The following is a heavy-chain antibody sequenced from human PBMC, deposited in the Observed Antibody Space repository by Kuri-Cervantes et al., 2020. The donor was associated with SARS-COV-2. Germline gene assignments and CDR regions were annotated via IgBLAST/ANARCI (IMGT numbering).Heavy chain of an antibody. D-gene: IGHD2-2*01. CDR2: IYYSGST. V-gene: IGHV4-61*01. CDR1: GGSISSSSYY. CDR3: ARYVVVPAARRYYFDY. J-gene: IGHJ4*02. Sequence: GSLRLSCTVSGGSISSSSYYWSWIRQPPGKGLEWIGYIYYSGSTNYNPSLKSRVTISVDTSKNQFSLKLSSVTAADTAVYYCARYVVVPAARRYYFDYWGQGTLVTVSS.